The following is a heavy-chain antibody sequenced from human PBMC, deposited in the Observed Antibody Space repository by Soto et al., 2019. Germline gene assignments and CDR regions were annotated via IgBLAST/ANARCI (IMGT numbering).Heavy chain of an antibody. CDR3: TGITWFRGMDV. V-gene: IGHV6-1*01. CDR1: GDSVSSNSAG. Sequence: PSQTLSLTCAISGDSVSSNSAGWNWIGQSPSRGLEWLGRTYYKSKWNNDYALSVKSRITINPDTSKNQFSLHLYSVTPEDTAVYYCTGITWFRGMDVWGQGTPVTVSS. J-gene: IGHJ6*02. CDR2: TYYKSKWNN. D-gene: IGHD3-10*01.